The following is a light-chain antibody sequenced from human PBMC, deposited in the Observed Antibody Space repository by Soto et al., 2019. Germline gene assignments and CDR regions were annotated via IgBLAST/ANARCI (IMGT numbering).Light chain of an antibody. J-gene: IGLJ2*01. Sequence: QSALTQPASVSGSPGQSITISCTGTSSDVGGYNYVSWYQQHPGKAPKLLIYDVINRPSGVSNRFSGAKSGNTASLTISGLQGEDEGDYYCSSYTSSSPVVFGGGTKVTVL. CDR2: DVI. V-gene: IGLV2-14*01. CDR3: SSYTSSSPVV. CDR1: SSDVGGYNY.